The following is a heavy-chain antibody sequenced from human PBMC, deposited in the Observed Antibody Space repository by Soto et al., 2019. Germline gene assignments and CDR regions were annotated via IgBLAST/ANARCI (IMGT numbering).Heavy chain of an antibody. V-gene: IGHV3-48*02. CDR1: GFTFSSYS. CDR3: ARGSTYGDYYWFDP. D-gene: IGHD4-17*01. J-gene: IGHJ5*02. CDR2: ISSSSSTI. Sequence: PGGSLRLSCAASGFTFSSYSKNWVRQAPGKGLEWVSYISSSSSTIYYADSVKGRFTISRDNAKNSLYLQMNSLRDEDTAVYYCARGSTYGDYYWFDPWGQGTLVTVSS.